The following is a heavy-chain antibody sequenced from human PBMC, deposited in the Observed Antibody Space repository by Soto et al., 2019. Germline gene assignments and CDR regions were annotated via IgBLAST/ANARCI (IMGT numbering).Heavy chain of an antibody. V-gene: IGHV1-24*01. CDR1: GYTLTELS. J-gene: IGHJ6*03. Sequence: ASVKVSCKVSGYTLTELSMHWVRQAPGKGLEWMGGFDPEDGETIYAQKFQGRVTMTEDTSTDTAYMELSSLRSEDTAVYYCATATYMVRGPGEFAYMDVWGKGTTVTVSS. D-gene: IGHD3-10*01. CDR3: ATATYMVRGPGEFAYMDV. CDR2: FDPEDGET.